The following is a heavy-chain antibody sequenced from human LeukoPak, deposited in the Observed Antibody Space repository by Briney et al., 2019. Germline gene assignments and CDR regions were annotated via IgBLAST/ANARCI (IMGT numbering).Heavy chain of an antibody. CDR3: ARGTSGNYYYMDV. D-gene: IGHD3/OR15-3a*01. CDR2: INPNSGGT. J-gene: IGHJ6*03. Sequence: ASVKVSCKASGYMFTGNYIHWVRQAPGQGLEWMGWINPNSGGTNHAQKFQGRVTMTRDMSINTAYMGLSSLTSDDTAVYYCARGTSGNYYYMDVWGKGTTVTVSS. V-gene: IGHV1-2*02. CDR1: GYMFTGNY.